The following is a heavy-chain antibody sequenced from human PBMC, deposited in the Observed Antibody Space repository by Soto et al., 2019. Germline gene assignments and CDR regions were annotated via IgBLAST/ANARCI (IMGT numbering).Heavy chain of an antibody. CDR2: INHSGST. J-gene: IGHJ3*02. CDR3: ARVRRYYYDSSGSPGAFDI. V-gene: IGHV4-34*01. Sequence: SETLSLTCAVYGGSFIGYYWSCIRQPPGKGLEWIGEINHSGSTNYNPSLKSRVTISVDTSKNQFSLKLSSVTAADTAVYYCARVRRYYYDSSGSPGAFDIWGQGTMVTVSS. D-gene: IGHD3-22*01. CDR1: GGSFIGYY.